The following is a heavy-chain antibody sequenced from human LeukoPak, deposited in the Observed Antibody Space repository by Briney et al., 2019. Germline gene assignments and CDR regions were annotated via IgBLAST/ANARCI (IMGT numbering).Heavy chain of an antibody. J-gene: IGHJ6*03. CDR3: ARVVSTMVRGVAAQDYYYYYYMDV. CDR2: INLNSGGT. CDR1: GYTFTVYY. Sequence: ASVSLSSTASGYTFTVYYMHWVPHAPGQGHGWRGWINLNSGGTNYAQKFQGRVTMTRDTSISTAYMELSRLRSDDTAVYYCARVVSTMVRGVAAQDYYYYYYMDVWGKGTTVTVSS. V-gene: IGHV1-2*02. D-gene: IGHD3-10*01.